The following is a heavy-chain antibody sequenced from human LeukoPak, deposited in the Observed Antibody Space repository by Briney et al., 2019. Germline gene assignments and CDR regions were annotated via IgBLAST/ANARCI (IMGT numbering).Heavy chain of an antibody. V-gene: IGHV3-30*04. Sequence: PGGSLRLSCAASGFTFSDYAMHWVRQAPGKGLGWVAVISYDGINQYYADSVKGRFTISRDNSKNTLYLQMNSLRADDTAIYYCAREWGQYNWNYVLYYWGQGSLVTVSS. J-gene: IGHJ4*02. CDR3: AREWGQYNWNYVLYY. CDR1: GFTFSDYA. D-gene: IGHD1-7*01. CDR2: ISYDGINQ.